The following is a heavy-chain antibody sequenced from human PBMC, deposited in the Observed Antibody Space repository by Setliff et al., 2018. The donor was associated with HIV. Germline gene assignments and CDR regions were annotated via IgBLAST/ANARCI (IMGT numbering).Heavy chain of an antibody. J-gene: IGHJ4*02. CDR2: IKTDGGTT. D-gene: IGHD3-16*01. CDR1: GFTFKTYS. V-gene: IGHV3-48*01. Sequence: PGGSLRLSCVGSGFTFKTYSMNWVRQAPGNGLEWLSYIKTDGGTTYDADSVEGRFTISRDNAKNSLYLQMDNLTVDDTAVYFCARGRCSDAACFFDYWGQGTLVTV. CDR3: ARGRCSDAACFFDY.